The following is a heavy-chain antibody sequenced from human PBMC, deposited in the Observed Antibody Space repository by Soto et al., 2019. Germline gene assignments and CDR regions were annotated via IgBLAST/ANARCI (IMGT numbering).Heavy chain of an antibody. D-gene: IGHD4-17*01. CDR3: ARVHTATTYFDV. Sequence: QVQLVQSGAEVKKPGASVRVSCQASGYPFTYYDINWVRQATGQGLEWIGWMNPKSGNTGSAQRFQGRLTMTRNTSINTAYMELTGLTSEDGAVYFCARVHTATTYFDVWCRGTPVTVSS. V-gene: IGHV1-8*01. CDR1: GYPFTYYD. CDR2: MNPKSGNT. J-gene: IGHJ2*01.